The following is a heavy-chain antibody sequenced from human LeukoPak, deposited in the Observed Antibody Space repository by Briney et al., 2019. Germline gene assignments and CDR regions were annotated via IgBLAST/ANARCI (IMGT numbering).Heavy chain of an antibody. D-gene: IGHD3-16*01. CDR2: IYWDDEK. Sequence: SGPTLVNPTQTLTLTCTFSGFSLSTSGVGVGWIRQPPGKALEWLALIYWDDEKRYQPSLKSRVTITKDTSKNQVVLTMTNMDPVDTATYYCSHRQLYTRPGTFDIWGQGTMVTVSS. CDR1: GFSLSTSGVG. J-gene: IGHJ3*02. CDR3: SHRQLYTRPGTFDI. V-gene: IGHV2-5*02.